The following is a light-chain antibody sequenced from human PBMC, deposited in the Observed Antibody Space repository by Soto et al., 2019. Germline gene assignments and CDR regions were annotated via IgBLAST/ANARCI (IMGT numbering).Light chain of an antibody. CDR1: SSNIGAGYD. J-gene: IGLJ1*01. CDR2: GNN. CDR3: QSYDSTLSARYV. Sequence: QSVLTQPPSVSGAPGQRVTISCTGSSSNIGAGYDVHWYQQRPGTAPKLLIFGNNNRPSGVPDRFSGSKSGTSASLAITGLQAEDEGDYYCQSYDSTLSARYVSGTGTKVTVL. V-gene: IGLV1-40*01.